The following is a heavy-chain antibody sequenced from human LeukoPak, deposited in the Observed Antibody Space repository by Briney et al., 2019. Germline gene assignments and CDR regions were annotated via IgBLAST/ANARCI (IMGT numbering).Heavy chain of an antibody. J-gene: IGHJ4*02. CDR1: GFTFSSFD. V-gene: IGHV3-48*03. CDR2: ISHSGLTV. Sequence: GGSLRLSCAASGFTFSSFDMNWVRQAPGKGLEWVAYISHSGLTVYYADSVRGRFTISRNNARNSLFLRMSSLRVEDTAVYYCVRDRPWQAFDYWGQGTLVTVSS. CDR3: VRDRPWQAFDY. D-gene: IGHD5-12*01.